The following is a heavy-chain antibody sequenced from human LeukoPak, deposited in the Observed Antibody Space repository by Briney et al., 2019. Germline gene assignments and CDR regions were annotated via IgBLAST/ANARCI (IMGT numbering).Heavy chain of an antibody. Sequence: ASVKVSCKVSGYTLTELSMHWVRQAPGKGLEWMGGFGPEDGETIYAQKFQGRVTMTEDTSTDTAYMELSSLRSEDTDVYYYATEVVSRVVVTAIPSNIWGQGTMVTVSS. D-gene: IGHD2-21*02. CDR2: FGPEDGET. V-gene: IGHV1-24*01. CDR1: GYTLTELS. J-gene: IGHJ3*01. CDR3: ATEVVSRVVVTAIPSNI.